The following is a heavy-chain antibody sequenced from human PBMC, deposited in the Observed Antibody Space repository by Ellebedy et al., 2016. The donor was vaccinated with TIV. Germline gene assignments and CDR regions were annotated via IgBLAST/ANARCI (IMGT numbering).Heavy chain of an antibody. Sequence: GGSLRLXXQSSGYIFTRYWIAWVRQMPGKGLEWMGVIYPGDSDIRYSPSFQGQVIISVDRSISSAYLQWSSLKASDTAIYYCARRRGSNDAFDIWGQGTMVTVSS. CDR1: GYIFTRYW. D-gene: IGHD3-16*01. J-gene: IGHJ3*02. V-gene: IGHV5-51*01. CDR2: IYPGDSDI. CDR3: ARRRGSNDAFDI.